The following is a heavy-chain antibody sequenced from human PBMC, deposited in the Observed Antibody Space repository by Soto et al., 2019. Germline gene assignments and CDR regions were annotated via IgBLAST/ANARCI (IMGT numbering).Heavy chain of an antibody. CDR2: VIPIFGTA. J-gene: IGHJ4*02. Sequence: SVKVSFKASGGPFSSYAISLVRQAPGQGLEWMGGVIPIFGTANYAQKFQGRVTITADEATSTAYMELSSLRSEDTAVYYCARPRPLYQLLLEYYFDYWGQGTLVTVSS. CDR3: ARPRPLYQLLLEYYFDY. D-gene: IGHD2-2*01. CDR1: GGPFSSYA. V-gene: IGHV1-69*13.